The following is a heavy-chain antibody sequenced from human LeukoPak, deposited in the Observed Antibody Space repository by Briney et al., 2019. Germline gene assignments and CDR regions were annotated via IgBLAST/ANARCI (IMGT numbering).Heavy chain of an antibody. Sequence: GGSLRLSCAASGFTFSSYSMNWVRQAPGKGLEWVSYISSSSSTIYYADSVKGRFTISRDNAKNSLYLQMNSLRAEDTAVYYCARSVDTAMAKGSFDYWGQGTLVTVSS. CDR1: GFTFSSYS. D-gene: IGHD5-18*01. V-gene: IGHV3-48*04. CDR2: ISSSSSTI. J-gene: IGHJ4*02. CDR3: ARSVDTAMAKGSFDY.